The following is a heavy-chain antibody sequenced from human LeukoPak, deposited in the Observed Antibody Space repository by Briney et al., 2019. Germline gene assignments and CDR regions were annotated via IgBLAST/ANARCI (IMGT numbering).Heavy chain of an antibody. V-gene: IGHV4-34*01. Sequence: SETLSLTCAVYGGSFSGYYWTWIRQPPGKGLEWIGEINHSGSANYNPSLKSRVTISVDTSKNQFSLKLSSVTAADTAVYYCARETSGSNDAFDIWGQGTMVTVSS. J-gene: IGHJ3*02. CDR2: INHSGSA. CDR1: GGSFSGYY. D-gene: IGHD1-26*01. CDR3: ARETSGSNDAFDI.